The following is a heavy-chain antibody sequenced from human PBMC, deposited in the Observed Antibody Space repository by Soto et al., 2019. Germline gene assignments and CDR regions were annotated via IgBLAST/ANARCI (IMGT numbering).Heavy chain of an antibody. CDR2: MSYDGSNK. J-gene: IGHJ4*02. V-gene: IGHV3-30-3*01. CDR3: ARDGGAY. D-gene: IGHD3-16*01. CDR1: GFTFSSYA. Sequence: QVQLVESGGGVVQPGRSLRLSCAASGFTFSSYAMHWVRRAPGKGLEWMAVMSYDGSNKYYADSVKGRFTISRDNSKNTLYLQMNSLRPEDTALYCCARDGGAYWGQGILVIVSS.